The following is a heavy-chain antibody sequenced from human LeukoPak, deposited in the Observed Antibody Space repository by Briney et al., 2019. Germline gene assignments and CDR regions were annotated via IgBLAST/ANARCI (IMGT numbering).Heavy chain of an antibody. V-gene: IGHV3-74*01. D-gene: IGHD2-2*01. CDR1: GFTFSSYW. J-gene: IGHJ6*02. CDR2: INSDGSST. CDR3: ARGYCSSTSGYSYYCYGMDV. Sequence: GGSLRLSCAASGFTFSSYWMHWVRQAPGRGLVWVSRINSDGSSTSYADSVKGRFTISRDNVKNTLYLQMNSLRAEDTAVYYCARGYCSSTSGYSYYCYGMDVWGQGTTVTVSS.